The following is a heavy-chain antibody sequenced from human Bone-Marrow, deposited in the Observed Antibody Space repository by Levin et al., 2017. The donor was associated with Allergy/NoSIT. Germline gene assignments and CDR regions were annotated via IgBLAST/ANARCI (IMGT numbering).Heavy chain of an antibody. CDR3: ARGRTTMMVVVNHPFDY. J-gene: IGHJ4*02. V-gene: IGHV4-39*07. D-gene: IGHD3-22*01. Sequence: SETLSLTCTVSGGSISSSSYYWGWIRQPPGKGLEWIGSIYYSGSTYYNPSLKSRVTISVDTSKNQFSLKLSSVTAADTAVYYCARGRTTMMVVVNHPFDYWGQGTLVTVSS. CDR2: IYYSGST. CDR1: GGSISSSSYY.